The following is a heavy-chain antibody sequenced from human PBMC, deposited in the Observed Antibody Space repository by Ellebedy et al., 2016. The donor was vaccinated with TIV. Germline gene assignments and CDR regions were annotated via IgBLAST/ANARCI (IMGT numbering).Heavy chain of an antibody. D-gene: IGHD6-25*01. Sequence: SETLSLTCTVSGGSISSSSSYWGWIRQPPGTGLEWIGSIYYSGSTYYNPSLKSRVTISVDTSKNQFSLKLRSVTAADTAVYYCARYVGAAAQFDYWGQGTLVTVSS. CDR3: ARYVGAAAQFDY. V-gene: IGHV4-39*01. J-gene: IGHJ4*02. CDR1: GGSISSSSSY. CDR2: IYYSGST.